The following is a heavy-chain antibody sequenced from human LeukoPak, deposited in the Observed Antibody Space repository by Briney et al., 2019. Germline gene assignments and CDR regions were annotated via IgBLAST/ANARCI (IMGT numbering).Heavy chain of an antibody. D-gene: IGHD3-9*01. CDR1: GFTFSSYA. V-gene: IGHV3-21*01. CDR2: ISSSSSYI. Sequence: GGSLRLSCAASGFTFSSYAMSWVRQAPGKGLEWVSSISSSSSYIYYADSVKGRFTISRDNAKNSLYLQMNSLRAEDTAVYYCARDLSLRYGLQAFDIWGQGTMVTVSS. J-gene: IGHJ3*02. CDR3: ARDLSLRYGLQAFDI.